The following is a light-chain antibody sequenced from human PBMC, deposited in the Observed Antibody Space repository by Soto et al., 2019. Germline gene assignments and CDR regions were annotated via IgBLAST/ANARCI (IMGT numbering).Light chain of an antibody. Sequence: EIVLTQFPGTLSLSPGEIATLSCRASQSVSSSYLAWYQQKPGQAPRLLIYGASSRATGIPDRFSGSGSGTDFTLTISRLEPEDFAVYYCQQYGSSPPWTFGQGTKVEIK. CDR1: QSVSSSY. CDR3: QQYGSSPPWT. V-gene: IGKV3-20*01. J-gene: IGKJ1*01. CDR2: GAS.